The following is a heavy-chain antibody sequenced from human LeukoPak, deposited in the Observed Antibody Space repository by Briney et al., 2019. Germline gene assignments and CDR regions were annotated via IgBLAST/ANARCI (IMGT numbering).Heavy chain of an antibody. CDR1: GFTFSSYE. V-gene: IGHV3-48*03. Sequence: SGGSLRLSCAASGFTFSSYEMNWVRQAPGKGLEWVSYISSSGSTIYYADSVKGRFTISRDNSKNMLYLQMNSLRAEDTAVYSCARGADGVSSNSRGWFDPWGQGTLVTVSS. CDR2: ISSSGSTI. J-gene: IGHJ5*02. D-gene: IGHD2-15*01. CDR3: ARGADGVSSNSRGWFDP.